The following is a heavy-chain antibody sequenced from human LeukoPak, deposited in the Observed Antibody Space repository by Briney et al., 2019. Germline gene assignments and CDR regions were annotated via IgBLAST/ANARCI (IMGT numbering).Heavy chain of an antibody. CDR2: IYHSGTT. Sequence: PSETLSLTCAVSGGSISSGGDSWGWSRQPPGRGLEWIVYIYHSGTTYYNPSLKSRVTISIDRSKNQFSLKLSSVTAADTAVYYCARNYWNDPYYWFDPWGQGTLVTVSS. J-gene: IGHJ5*02. D-gene: IGHD1-1*01. V-gene: IGHV4-30-2*01. CDR3: ARNYWNDPYYWFDP. CDR1: GGSISSGGDS.